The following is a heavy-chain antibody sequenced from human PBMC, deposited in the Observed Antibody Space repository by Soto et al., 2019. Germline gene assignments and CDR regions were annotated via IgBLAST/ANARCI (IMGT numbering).Heavy chain of an antibody. CDR2: ISGSGGST. Sequence: GGSLRLCCAASGFTFSSYAMSWVRQAPGKGLEWVSAISGSGGSTYYADSVKGRFTISRDNSKNTLYLQMNSLRAEDTAVYYCAKDLKGGSSCPLYFAYWGQGTLVTVSS. D-gene: IGHD6-13*01. J-gene: IGHJ4*02. CDR3: AKDLKGGSSCPLYFAY. V-gene: IGHV3-23*01. CDR1: GFTFSSYA.